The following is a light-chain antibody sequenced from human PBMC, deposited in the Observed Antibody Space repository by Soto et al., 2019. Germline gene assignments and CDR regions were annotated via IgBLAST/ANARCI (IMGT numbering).Light chain of an antibody. CDR3: QQRTNWHT. CDR1: QSIGSY. V-gene: IGKV3-11*01. J-gene: IGKJ2*01. Sequence: EIVLTQSPATLSLSLGERATLSCRASQSIGSYLAWYQQKPGQPPRRLIYDASNRATGIPARFSGSGSGTGFTLTIRSLEPEDFAVYYCQQRTNWHTFGQGNKLEI. CDR2: DAS.